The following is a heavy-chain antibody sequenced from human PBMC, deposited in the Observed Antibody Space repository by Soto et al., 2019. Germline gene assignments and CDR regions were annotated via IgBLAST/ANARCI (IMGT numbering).Heavy chain of an antibody. Sequence: GGSLRLSCAASGFTFSSYSMNWVRQAPGKGLEWVSSISSSSSYIYYADSVKGRFTISRDNAKNSLYLQMNSLRAEDTAVYYCARDHYYGSGGYYSYLDYWGQGTLVTVSS. CDR2: ISSSSSYI. J-gene: IGHJ4*02. CDR1: GFTFSSYS. D-gene: IGHD3-10*01. CDR3: ARDHYYGSGGYYSYLDY. V-gene: IGHV3-21*01.